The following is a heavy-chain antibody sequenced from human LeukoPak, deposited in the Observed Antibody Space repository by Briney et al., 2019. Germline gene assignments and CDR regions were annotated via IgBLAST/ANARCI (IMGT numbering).Heavy chain of an antibody. CDR3: ARAVYSSSAGDAFDI. D-gene: IGHD6-6*01. CDR2: IYHSGST. CDR1: GGSINSSNW. J-gene: IGHJ3*02. Sequence: KTSETLSLTCAVSGGSINSSNWWSWVRQPPGKGLEWIGEIYHSGSTNYNPSLKSRVTISVDKSKNQFSLKLSSVTAADTAVYYCARAVYSSSAGDAFDIWGQGTMVTVSS. V-gene: IGHV4-4*02.